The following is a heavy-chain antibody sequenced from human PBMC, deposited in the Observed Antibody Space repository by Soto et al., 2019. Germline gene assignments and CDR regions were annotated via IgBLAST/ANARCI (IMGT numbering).Heavy chain of an antibody. CDR1: GGSLSDYY. V-gene: IGHV4-34*01. J-gene: IGHJ6*02. CDR2: INHSGST. D-gene: IGHD6-19*01. Sequence: SETLSLTCAVYGGSLSDYYWSWVRQPPGKGLEWIGEINHSGSTNYNPSLKSRVTISVDTSKNQFSLKLSSVTAADTAVYYCARGFHEAVAGIWYYYYYRMDVWGQGTTVTVSS. CDR3: ARGFHEAVAGIWYYYYYRMDV.